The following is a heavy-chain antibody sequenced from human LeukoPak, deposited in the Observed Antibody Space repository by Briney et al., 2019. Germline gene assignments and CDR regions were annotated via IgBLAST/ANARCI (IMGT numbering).Heavy chain of an antibody. CDR3: AKGDLKVGSLRRGAFDI. CDR1: EFTFSSYA. CDR2: ISGSGGST. Sequence: GGSLRLSCAASEFTFSSYAMNWVRQAAGKGLEWVSAISGSGGSTYYADSVKGRFTISRDNSKNTLYMQMNSLRAEDTAVYYCAKGDLKVGSLRRGAFDIWGQGTMVTVSS. V-gene: IGHV3-23*01. J-gene: IGHJ3*02. D-gene: IGHD6-13*01.